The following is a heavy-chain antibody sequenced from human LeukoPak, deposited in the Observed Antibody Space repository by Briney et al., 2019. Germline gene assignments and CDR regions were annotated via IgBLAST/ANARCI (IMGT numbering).Heavy chain of an antibody. V-gene: IGHV3-23*01. D-gene: IGHD4-23*01. CDR3: AKSTVVTYGLDY. J-gene: IGHJ4*02. Sequence: AGGSLRLSCAASGFTFSSYAMSWVRQAPGKGLEWVSAISGSGGSTYYADSVKGRFTISRDNSKNTLYLQMNSLRAEDTAVYYCAKSTVVTYGLDYWGQGTLVTVSS. CDR2: ISGSGGST. CDR1: GFTFSSYA.